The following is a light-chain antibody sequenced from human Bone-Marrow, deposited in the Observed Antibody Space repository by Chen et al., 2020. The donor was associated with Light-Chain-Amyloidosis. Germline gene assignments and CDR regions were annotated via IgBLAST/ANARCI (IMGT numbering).Light chain of an antibody. CDR3: QSADSSGTYEVI. V-gene: IGLV3-25*03. CDR2: RDT. CDR1: DLPTKY. J-gene: IGLJ2*01. Sequence: SYELTQPPSGSVSPGQTARITCSGDDLPTKYAYWYQQKPGQAPVLVIQRDTERPSGISERFSGSSSGTTAPLTISGVQAEDEADYHCQSADSSGTYEVIFGGGTKLTVL.